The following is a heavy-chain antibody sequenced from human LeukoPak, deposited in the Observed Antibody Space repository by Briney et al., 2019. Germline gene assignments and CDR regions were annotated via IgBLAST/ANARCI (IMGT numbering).Heavy chain of an antibody. CDR3: ARLGGHYYDISGYPYDAFDI. V-gene: IGHV1-18*04. CDR2: ISAYNGNT. J-gene: IGHJ3*02. D-gene: IGHD3-22*01. Sequence: ASVKVSCKASGSTVTSYYMHWVRQAPGHGLEWMGWISAYNGNTNYAQKLQGRVTMTTDTSTSTTYMELRSLRSDDTAVYYCARLGGHYYDISGYPYDAFDIWGQGTMVTVSS. CDR1: GSTVTSYY.